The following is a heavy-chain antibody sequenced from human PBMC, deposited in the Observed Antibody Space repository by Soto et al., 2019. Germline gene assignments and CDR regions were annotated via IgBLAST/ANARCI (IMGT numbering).Heavy chain of an antibody. CDR3: ARDPRWPGAFDI. J-gene: IGHJ3*02. CDR2: ISSSSSTI. CDR1: GFTFSSYS. D-gene: IGHD3-16*02. V-gene: IGHV3-48*01. Sequence: EVQLVESGGGLVQPGGSLRLSCAASGFTFSSYSMNWVRQAPGKGLEWVSYISSSSSTIYYADSVKGRFTISRDNAKNSLYLQMNSLRAEDTAVYYYARDPRWPGAFDIWGQGTMVTVSS.